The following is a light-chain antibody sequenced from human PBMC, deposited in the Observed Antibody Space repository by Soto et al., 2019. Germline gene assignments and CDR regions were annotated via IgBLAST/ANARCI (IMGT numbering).Light chain of an antibody. J-gene: IGLJ1*01. Sequence: QSALTQPASVSGSPGQSITISCTGTSSDVGGYNYVSWYQQHPGKAPKLIIYEVSKRPSGVSNRFSGSKSGKTASLTISGLQAEDEADYYCNSYTSKSTGVFGTGTKLTVL. V-gene: IGLV2-14*01. CDR3: NSYTSKSTGV. CDR2: EVS. CDR1: SSDVGGYNY.